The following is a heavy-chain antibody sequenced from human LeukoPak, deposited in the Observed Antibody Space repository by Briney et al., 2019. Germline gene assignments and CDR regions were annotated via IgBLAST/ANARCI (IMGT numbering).Heavy chain of an antibody. V-gene: IGHV4-39*07. CDR1: GGSISSSSYY. CDR3: ARNGDDSSDYYYFDY. Sequence: SETLSLTCTVSGGSISSSSYYWGWIRQPPGKGLEWIGSIYYSGSTYYNPSLKSRVTISVDTSKNQFSLKLSSVTAADTAICYCARNGDDSSDYYYFDYWGQGTLVTVSS. J-gene: IGHJ4*02. CDR2: IYYSGST. D-gene: IGHD3-22*01.